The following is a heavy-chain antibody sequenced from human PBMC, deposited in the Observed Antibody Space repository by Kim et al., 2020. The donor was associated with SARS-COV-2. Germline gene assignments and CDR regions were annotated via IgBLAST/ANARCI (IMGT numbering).Heavy chain of an antibody. D-gene: IGHD3-3*01. J-gene: IGHJ6*02. CDR3: AKEELRFLEWLLSPFYTDV. Sequence: RFTISRDNSKNTLYLQMNSLRAEDTAVYYCAKEELRFLEWLLSPFYTDVWGQGTTVTVSS. V-gene: IGHV3-23*01.